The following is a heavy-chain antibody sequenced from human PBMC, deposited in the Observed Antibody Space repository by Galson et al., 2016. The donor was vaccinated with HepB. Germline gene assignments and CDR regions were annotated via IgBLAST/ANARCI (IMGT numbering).Heavy chain of an antibody. CDR1: GYIFTTYG. D-gene: IGHD4-11*01. CDR3: PRYDSISVGFLPPDF. CDR2: ISPLNGNA. V-gene: IGHV1-18*01. Sequence: SVKVSCKASGYIFTTYGIDWVRQAPGQGLEWMGWISPLNGNARYAQKFQGRVTLTTDTSTTTAYMEMRSLRLDDTAVYYCPRYDSISVGFLPPDFWGQGTLVSGSS. J-gene: IGHJ4*02.